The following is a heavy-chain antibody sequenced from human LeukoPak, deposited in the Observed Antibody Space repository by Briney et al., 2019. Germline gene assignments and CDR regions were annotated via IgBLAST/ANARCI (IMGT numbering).Heavy chain of an antibody. Sequence: PGRSLRLSCAASGFTFSSYGMHWVRQAPGKGLEWVAVISYDGSNKYYADSVKGRLTISRDNSKNTLYLQMNSLRAEDTAVYYCAKERQWLGTTSFDYWGQGTLVTVSS. D-gene: IGHD6-19*01. CDR2: ISYDGSNK. CDR3: AKERQWLGTTSFDY. J-gene: IGHJ4*02. V-gene: IGHV3-30*18. CDR1: GFTFSSYG.